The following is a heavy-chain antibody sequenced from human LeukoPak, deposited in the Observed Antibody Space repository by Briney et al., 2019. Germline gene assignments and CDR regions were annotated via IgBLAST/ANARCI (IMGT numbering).Heavy chain of an antibody. J-gene: IGHJ4*02. D-gene: IGHD2-2*01. CDR1: GFSFSTYW. CDR2: INTDGTIT. CDR3: ARARPASFED. Sequence: GGSLRLSCAPSGFSFSTYWMHWVRQAPGKGLVWVSRINTDGTITTYADPVKGRFTISRDNAKSTLYLQMNSLRAEDTAVYYCARARPASFEDWGRGALVTVSS. V-gene: IGHV3-74*01.